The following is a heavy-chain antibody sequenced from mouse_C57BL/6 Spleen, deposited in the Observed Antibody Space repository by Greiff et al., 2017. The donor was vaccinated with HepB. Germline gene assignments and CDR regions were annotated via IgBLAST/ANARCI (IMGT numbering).Heavy chain of an antibody. J-gene: IGHJ2*01. V-gene: IGHV1-82*01. CDR3: ARITTVVAPNDLDY. Sequence: VQLQQSGPELVKPGASVKISCKASGYAFSSSWMNWVKQRPGKGLEWIGRIYPGDGDTNYNGKFKGKATLTADKSSSTAYMQLSSLTSEDSAVYFCARITTVVAPNDLDYWGQGATLTVSS. CDR2: IYPGDGDT. CDR1: GYAFSSSW. D-gene: IGHD1-1*01.